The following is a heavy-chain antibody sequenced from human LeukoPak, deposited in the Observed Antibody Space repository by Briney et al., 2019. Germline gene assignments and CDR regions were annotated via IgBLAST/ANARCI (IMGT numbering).Heavy chain of an antibody. Sequence: SGGSLRLSCAASGFTFSSYSMNWVRQAPGKGLEWVSAISGSGGSTYYADSVKGRFTISRDNSKNTLYLQMNSLRAEDTAVYYCAKDTGSGSYPPGWGQGTLVTVSS. CDR3: AKDTGSGSYPPG. CDR2: ISGSGGST. D-gene: IGHD1-26*01. V-gene: IGHV3-23*01. CDR1: GFTFSSYS. J-gene: IGHJ4*02.